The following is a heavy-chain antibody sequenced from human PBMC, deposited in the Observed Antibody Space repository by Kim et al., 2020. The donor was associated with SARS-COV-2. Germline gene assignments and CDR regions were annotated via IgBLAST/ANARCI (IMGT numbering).Heavy chain of an antibody. J-gene: IGHJ4*02. CDR3: ARDTTTFYSD. CDR2: TFYRSKWYN. Sequence: SQTLSLTCAISGDSVSSNTDAWNWIRQSLSRGLEWLGRTFYRSKWYNEYAISVKSRITFNPDTSRNQFSLQFNSVNLEDTAVYYCARDTTTFYSDWGQGTLVIVSS. V-gene: IGHV6-1*01. CDR1: GDSVSSNTDA. D-gene: IGHD6-13*01.